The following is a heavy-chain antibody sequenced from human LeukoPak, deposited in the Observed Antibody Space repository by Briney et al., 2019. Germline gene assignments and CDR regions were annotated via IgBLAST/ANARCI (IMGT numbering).Heavy chain of an antibody. CDR3: ARLIWFGELLGAFDI. D-gene: IGHD3-10*01. CDR2: INHSGST. Sequence: SETLSLTCAVYGGSFSGYYWSWIRQPPGKGLEWIGEINHSGSTNYNPSLKSRVTISVDTSKNQFSLKLSSVTAADTAVYYCARLIWFGELLGAFDIWGQGTMVTVSS. J-gene: IGHJ3*02. CDR1: GGSFSGYY. V-gene: IGHV4-34*01.